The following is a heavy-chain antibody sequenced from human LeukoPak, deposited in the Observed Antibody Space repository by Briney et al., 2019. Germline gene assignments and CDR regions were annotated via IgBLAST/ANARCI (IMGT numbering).Heavy chain of an antibody. CDR3: ARPSYDSSGQEYFQH. Sequence: GGSLRLSCAASGSTFSSYAMHWVRQAPGKGLEYVSAISSNGGSTYYANSVKGRFTISRDNSKNTLYLQMGSLRAEDMAVYYCARPSYDSSGQEYFQHWGQGTLVTVSS. CDR1: GSTFSSYA. D-gene: IGHD3-22*01. CDR2: ISSNGGST. J-gene: IGHJ1*01. V-gene: IGHV3-64*01.